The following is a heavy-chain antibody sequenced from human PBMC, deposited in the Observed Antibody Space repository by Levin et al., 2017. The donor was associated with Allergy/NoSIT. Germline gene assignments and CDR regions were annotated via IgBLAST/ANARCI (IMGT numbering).Heavy chain of an antibody. V-gene: IGHV4-34*01. J-gene: IGHJ3*02. CDR3: ARCPVVTNAFDI. CDR2: INHSGST. CDR1: GGSFSGYC. Sequence: SETLSLTCAVYGGSFSGYCWSWIRQPPGKGLEWIGEINHSGSTNYNPSLKSRVTISVDTSKNQFSLKLSSVTAADTAIYYCARCPVVTNAFDIWGQGTMVTVSS. D-gene: IGHD3-22*01.